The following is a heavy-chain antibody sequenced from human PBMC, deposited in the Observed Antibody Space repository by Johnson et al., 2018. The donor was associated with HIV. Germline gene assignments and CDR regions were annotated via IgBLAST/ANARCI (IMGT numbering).Heavy chain of an antibody. V-gene: IGHV3-30*02. CDR2: IRYDGSNK. CDR1: GFTFSNAW. Sequence: QVQLVESGEGLVQPGGSLRLSCAASGFTFSNAWMSWVRQAPGKGLEWVAFIRYDGSNKYYADSVKGRFTISRDNSKNTLYLQMNSLRAEDTAVYYCARDAPNFFHSSGVRDDAFDIWGPGTMVTVSS. D-gene: IGHD3-22*01. CDR3: ARDAPNFFHSSGVRDDAFDI. J-gene: IGHJ3*02.